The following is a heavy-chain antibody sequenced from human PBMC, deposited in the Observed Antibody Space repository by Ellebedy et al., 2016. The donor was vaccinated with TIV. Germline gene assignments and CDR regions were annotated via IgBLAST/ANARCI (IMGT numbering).Heavy chain of an antibody. CDR2: IYWDDDK. CDR1: GFSLSTSGVG. V-gene: IGHV2-5*02. D-gene: IGHD6-13*01. CDR3: ARTYWDLGIAAAGMEDY. J-gene: IGHJ4*02. Sequence: SGPTLVKPTQTLTLTCTFSGFSLSTSGVGVGWIRQPPGKALEWLALIYWDDDKRYSPSLKSRLTITKDTSKNQVVLTMTNMDPVDTATYYCARTYWDLGIAAAGMEDYWGQGTPVTVSS.